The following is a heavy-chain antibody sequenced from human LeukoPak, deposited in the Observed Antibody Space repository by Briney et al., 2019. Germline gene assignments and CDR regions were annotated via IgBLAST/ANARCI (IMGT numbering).Heavy chain of an antibody. CDR1: GFTFSSYS. D-gene: IGHD2-21*02. CDR3: AREEGTDCGGDCYSGY. V-gene: IGHV3-21*01. CDR2: ISSSSSYI. Sequence: GILRLSCAASGFTFSSYSMNWVRQAPGKGLEWVSSISSSSSYIYYADSVKGRFTVSRDNAKNSLYLQMNSLRAEGTAVYYCAREEGTDCGGDCYSGYWGQGTLVTVSS. J-gene: IGHJ4*02.